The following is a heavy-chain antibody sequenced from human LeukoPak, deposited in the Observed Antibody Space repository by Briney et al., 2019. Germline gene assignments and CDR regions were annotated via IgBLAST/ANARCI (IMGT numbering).Heavy chain of an antibody. D-gene: IGHD6-19*01. CDR2: IRYDGSNR. V-gene: IGHV3-30*02. CDR3: AKELAVAGPS. CDR1: GFTFSIYE. J-gene: IGHJ4*02. Sequence: GGSLRLSCEASGFTFSIYETNWVRQTPGKGLEWVAFIRYDGSNRYYADSVKGRFTVSRDNSKNTLYLQMNSLRAEDTAVYYCAKELAVAGPSWGQGTLVTVSS.